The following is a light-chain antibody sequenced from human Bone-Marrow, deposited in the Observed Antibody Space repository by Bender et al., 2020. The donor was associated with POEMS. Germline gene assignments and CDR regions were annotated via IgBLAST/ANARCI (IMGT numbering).Light chain of an antibody. V-gene: IGLV2-23*02. CDR2: NVN. CDR1: DSDVGTFNL. Sequence: QSALTQPASVSGSPGLSITISCTGTDSDVGTFNLVSWYQQYPGKAPKLIIYNVNERPSGVSDRFSGSKSGNTASLTISGLQAADEADYYCCSYAGSRTYVFASGTTVTVL. CDR3: CSYAGSRTYV. J-gene: IGLJ1*01.